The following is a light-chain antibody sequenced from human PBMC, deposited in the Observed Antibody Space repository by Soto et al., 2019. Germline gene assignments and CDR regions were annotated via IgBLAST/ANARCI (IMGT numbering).Light chain of an antibody. CDR2: KAS. Sequence: DIQMTQSPSTLSASVGDRVTITCRASQSINTLLAWYQQKPGSAPQLLIYKASTLENGAPSRFSGSGSGTEFTLTITGLQPDDFATYYCQHCKSICTFGQGTKLEIK. V-gene: IGKV1-5*03. J-gene: IGKJ2*02. CDR1: QSINTL. CDR3: QHCKSICT.